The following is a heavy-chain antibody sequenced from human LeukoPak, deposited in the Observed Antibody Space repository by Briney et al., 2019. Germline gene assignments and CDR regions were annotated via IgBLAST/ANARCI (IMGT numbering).Heavy chain of an antibody. V-gene: IGHV3-53*01. Sequence: GGSLRLSCAASGFTVSSNYMSWVRQAPGKGLEWVSVIYSGGSTYYADSVKGRFTISRDNSKNTLYLQMNSLRAEDTAVYYCARELAVAGKAGYFDYWGQGTLVTVSS. CDR3: ARELAVAGKAGYFDY. J-gene: IGHJ4*02. CDR2: IYSGGST. CDR1: GFTVSSNY. D-gene: IGHD6-19*01.